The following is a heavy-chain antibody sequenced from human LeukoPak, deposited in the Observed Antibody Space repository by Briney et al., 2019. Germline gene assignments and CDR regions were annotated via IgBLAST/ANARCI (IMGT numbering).Heavy chain of an antibody. D-gene: IGHD6-13*01. J-gene: IGHJ4*02. CDR1: GFTFSSYA. Sequence: GRSLRLSCAASGFTFSSYAMHWVRQAPGKGLEWVAVISYDGSNKYYADSVKGRFTISGDNSKNTLYLQMNSLRAEDTAVYYCASLPVAAAGTSFVPEDYWGQGTLVTVSS. CDR3: ASLPVAAAGTSFVPEDY. V-gene: IGHV3-30*04. CDR2: ISYDGSNK.